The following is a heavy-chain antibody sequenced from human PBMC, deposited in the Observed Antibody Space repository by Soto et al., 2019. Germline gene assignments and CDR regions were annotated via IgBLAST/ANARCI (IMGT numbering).Heavy chain of an antibody. CDR2: IYYSGST. Sequence: QVQLQESGPGLVKPSETLSLTCTVSGGSVSSGSYYWSWIRQPPGKGLEWIGYIYYSGSTNYNPSLKSRVTISVDTSKNQFSLKLSSVTAADTAVYYCARERGVLVPAATAYYYYGMDVWGQGTTVTVSS. D-gene: IGHD2-2*01. J-gene: IGHJ6*02. V-gene: IGHV4-61*01. CDR1: GGSVSSGSYY. CDR3: ARERGVLVPAATAYYYYGMDV.